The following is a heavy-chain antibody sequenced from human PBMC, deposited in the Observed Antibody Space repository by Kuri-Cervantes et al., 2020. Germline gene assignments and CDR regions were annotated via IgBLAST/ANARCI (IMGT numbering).Heavy chain of an antibody. CDR1: GFTFSSYA. CDR3: AGGSPTGDCSGGSCYSGPNWFDP. Sequence: GGSLRLSCAASGFTFSSYAMSWVRQAPGKGLEWVSGISSSGSSTFYADSVKGRLTISKDTSKSQVVLTMTNMDPVDTVTYYCAGGSPTGDCSGGSCYSGPNWFDPWGQGTLVTVSS. D-gene: IGHD2-15*01. CDR2: ISSSGSST. J-gene: IGHJ5*02. V-gene: IGHV3-23*01.